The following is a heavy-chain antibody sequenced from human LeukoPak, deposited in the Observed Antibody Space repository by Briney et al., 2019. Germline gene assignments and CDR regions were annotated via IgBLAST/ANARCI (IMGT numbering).Heavy chain of an antibody. CDR2: IYYSGST. V-gene: IGHV4-59*08. CDR1: GGSISSYY. D-gene: IGHD6-19*01. Sequence: SETLSLTCTVSGGSISSYYWSWIRQPPGKGLEWIGYIYYSGSTNYNPSLKSRVAISIDTSKNQFSLRLSSVTAADTAVYYCASLAVAGRADYWGQGTLVTVSS. J-gene: IGHJ4*02. CDR3: ASLAVAGRADY.